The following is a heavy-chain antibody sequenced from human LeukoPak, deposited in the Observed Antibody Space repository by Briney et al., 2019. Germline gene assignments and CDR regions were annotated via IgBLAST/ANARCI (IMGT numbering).Heavy chain of an antibody. CDR1: GYTFTSYA. CDR2: INAGNGNT. V-gene: IGHV1-3*01. Sequence: ASVKVSCKASGYTFTSYAMHWVRQAPGQRLEWMGWINAGNGNTKYSQKFQGRVTITRDTSASTAYMELSSLRSEDTAVYYCARDRVVTRVDFGYWGQGTLVTVSS. D-gene: IGHD3-22*01. CDR3: ARDRVVTRVDFGY. J-gene: IGHJ4*02.